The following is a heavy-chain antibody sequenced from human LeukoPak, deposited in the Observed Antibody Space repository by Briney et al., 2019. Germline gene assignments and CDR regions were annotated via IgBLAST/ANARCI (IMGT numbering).Heavy chain of an antibody. Sequence: QPGGSLRLSCAASGFTVSSNYMSWVRQAPGKGLEWVSVIYSGGSTYYADSEKGRFTISRDNAKNSLYLQMNSLRAEDTAVYYCAELGITMIGGVWGKGTTVTISS. V-gene: IGHV3-66*01. CDR1: GFTVSSNY. CDR3: AELGITMIGGV. J-gene: IGHJ6*04. D-gene: IGHD3-10*02. CDR2: IYSGGST.